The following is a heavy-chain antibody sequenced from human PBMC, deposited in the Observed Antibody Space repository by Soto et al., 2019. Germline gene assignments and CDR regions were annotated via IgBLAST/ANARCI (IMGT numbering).Heavy chain of an antibody. D-gene: IGHD3-10*01. CDR3: ARGVGCGEFPLKVNWFDP. CDR2: ISWNSGSI. J-gene: IGHJ5*02. V-gene: IGHV3-9*01. Sequence: PGGSLRLSCAASGFTFDDYAMHWVRQAPGKGLEWVSGISWNSGSIGYADSVKGRFTISRDNAKNSLYLQMNSLRAEDTALYYCARGVGCGEFPLKVNWFDPWGQGTLVTVSS. CDR1: GFTFDDYA.